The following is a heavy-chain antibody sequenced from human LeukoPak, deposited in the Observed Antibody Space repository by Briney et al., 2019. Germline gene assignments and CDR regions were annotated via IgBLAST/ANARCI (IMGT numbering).Heavy chain of an antibody. CDR1: GFTFSSYG. CDR2: ISYDGTNK. CDR3: ARTGQSHAFDI. J-gene: IGHJ3*02. V-gene: IGHV3-30*12. D-gene: IGHD5-24*01. Sequence: GGSLRLSCAASGFTFSSYGMHWVRQAPGKGLEWVTLISYDGTNKYYADSVKGRFTISRDNSKNTLYLEMNSLRVEDTAVYYCARTGQSHAFDIWGQGTMVTVSS.